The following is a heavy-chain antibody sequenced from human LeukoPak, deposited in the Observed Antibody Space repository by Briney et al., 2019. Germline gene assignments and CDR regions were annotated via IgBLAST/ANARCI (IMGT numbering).Heavy chain of an antibody. V-gene: IGHV1-69*05. CDR3: ARVHSSSFMWIDS. J-gene: IGHJ4*02. CDR1: GGTFSSYA. Sequence: SVKVSCKASGGTFSSYAVSWVRQAPGQGLEWMGGIIPIFGITNYAQKFQGRVTITTDESRSTAYMELSSLRSEDTAVYYCARVHSSSFMWIDSWGQGTLVTVSS. D-gene: IGHD3-22*01. CDR2: IIPIFGIT.